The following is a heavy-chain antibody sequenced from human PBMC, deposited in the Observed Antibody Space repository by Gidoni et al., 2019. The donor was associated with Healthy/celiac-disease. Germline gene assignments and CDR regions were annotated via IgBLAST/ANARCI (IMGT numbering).Heavy chain of an antibody. CDR3: ARDCHDFWSGTYYYYSMAV. J-gene: IGHJ6*03. CDR1: GFTVSRHW. Sequence: EVQLGESGGGVVQPGGCLRRSCAAAGFTVSRHWMSWVRQAPGKGLGWVANITLDVREKSYLDSVKGRFTISRDTAQTSLYLQMTSLRAEDTAVYYCARDCHDFWSGTYYYYSMAVWGKGTTVTVSS. D-gene: IGHD3-3*01. CDR2: ITLDVREK. V-gene: IGHV3-7*05.